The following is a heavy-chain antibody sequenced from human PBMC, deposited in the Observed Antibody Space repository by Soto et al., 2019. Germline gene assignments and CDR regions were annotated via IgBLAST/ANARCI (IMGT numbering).Heavy chain of an antibody. J-gene: IGHJ4*02. V-gene: IGHV3-33*01. Sequence: GGSLRLSCAASGFTFSSYGRHWVRQAPGKGLEWVAVIWYDGSNKYYADSVKGRFTISRDNSKNTLYLQMNSLRAEDTAVYYCARVPPYSSSPYFDYWGQGTLVTVSS. D-gene: IGHD6-13*01. CDR2: IWYDGSNK. CDR1: GFTFSSYG. CDR3: ARVPPYSSSPYFDY.